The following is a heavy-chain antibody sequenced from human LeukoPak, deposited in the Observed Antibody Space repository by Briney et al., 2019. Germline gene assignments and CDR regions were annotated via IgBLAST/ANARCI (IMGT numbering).Heavy chain of an antibody. Sequence: PSETLSLTCAVYGGSFSGYYWSWIRQPPGKGLEWIGEINHSGSTNYNPSLKSRVTISVDRSKNQFSLKLSSVTAADTAVCYCARTGTYFDYWGQGTLVTVSS. CDR3: ARTGTYFDY. D-gene: IGHD1-7*01. CDR2: INHSGST. V-gene: IGHV4-34*01. CDR1: GGSFSGYY. J-gene: IGHJ4*02.